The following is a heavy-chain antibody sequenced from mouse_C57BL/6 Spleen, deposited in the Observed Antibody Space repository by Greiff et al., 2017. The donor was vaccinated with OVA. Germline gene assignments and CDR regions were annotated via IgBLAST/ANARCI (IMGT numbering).Heavy chain of an antibody. D-gene: IGHD4-1*01. Sequence: QVQLQQPGAELVRPGSSVKLSCKASGYTFTSYWMDWVKQRPGQGLEWIGNIYPSDSETHYNQKFKDKATLTVDKSSSTAYMQLSSLTSEDSAVYYCARCGTRYFGGRGTRPTVTVSS. CDR2: IYPSDSET. V-gene: IGHV1-61*01. CDR3: ARCGTRYFGG. J-gene: IGHJ1*03. CDR1: GYTFTSYW.